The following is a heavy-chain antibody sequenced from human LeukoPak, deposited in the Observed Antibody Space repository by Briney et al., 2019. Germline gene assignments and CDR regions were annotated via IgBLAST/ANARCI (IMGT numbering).Heavy chain of an antibody. V-gene: IGHV3-30*04. CDR1: GFTFSSYA. CDR3: ARGDTGPYYFDY. CDR2: ISYDGSNK. J-gene: IGHJ4*02. D-gene: IGHD5-18*01. Sequence: GGSLRLSCAASGFTFSSYAMHWVRQAPGKGLEWVAVISYDGSNKYYADSVKGRFTISRDNSKNTLYLQMNSLRAEDTAVYYCARGDTGPYYFDYWGQRTLVTVSS.